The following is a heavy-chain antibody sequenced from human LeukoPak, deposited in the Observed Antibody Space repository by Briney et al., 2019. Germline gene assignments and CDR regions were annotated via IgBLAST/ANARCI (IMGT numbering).Heavy chain of an antibody. CDR2: ISSSSSYT. CDR1: GFTFSDYY. CDR3: ASTRGYSSSWTAEYFQH. J-gene: IGHJ1*01. Sequence: PGGSLRLSCAASGFTFSDYYMSWIRQARGKGREWVSYISSSSSYTNYADSVKGRFTISRDNAKNSLYLQMNSLRAEDTAVYYCASTRGYSSSWTAEYFQHWGQGTLVTVSS. V-gene: IGHV3-11*03. D-gene: IGHD6-13*01.